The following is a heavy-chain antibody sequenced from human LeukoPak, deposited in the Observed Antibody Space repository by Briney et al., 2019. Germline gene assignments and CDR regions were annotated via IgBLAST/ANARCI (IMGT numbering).Heavy chain of an antibody. V-gene: IGHV3-21*01. Sequence: PGGSLRLSCAASGFTFSSYSMNWVRQAPGKGLEWVSSISSSSSYIYYADSVKGRFTISRDNAKNSLYLQMNRLRAEDTAVYYCAKNPYYYDSSGYPDYWGQGTLVTVSS. J-gene: IGHJ4*02. CDR2: ISSSSSYI. CDR3: AKNPYYYDSSGYPDY. CDR1: GFTFSSYS. D-gene: IGHD3-22*01.